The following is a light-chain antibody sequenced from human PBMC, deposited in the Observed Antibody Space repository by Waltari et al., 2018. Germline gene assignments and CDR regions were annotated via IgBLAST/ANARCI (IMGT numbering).Light chain of an antibody. V-gene: IGKV3-20*01. J-gene: IGKJ1*01. CDR3: QKYGSLPAT. CDR1: PSISSF. Sequence: EIMLTQSPGTLPLSPGDRATITCRASPSISSFLAWYQHKPGQAPRLLIYDASPRATGIPDRFSGSGSGTDFSLTISRLEPEDIAVYYCQKYGSLPATFGQGTKVEIK. CDR2: DAS.